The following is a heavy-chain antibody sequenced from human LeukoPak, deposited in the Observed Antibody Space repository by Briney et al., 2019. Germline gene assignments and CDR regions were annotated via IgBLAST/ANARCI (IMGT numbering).Heavy chain of an antibody. CDR1: GGSFSGYY. J-gene: IGHJ4*02. Sequence: SETLSLTCAVYGGSFSGYYWSWIRQPPGKGLEWIGEINHSGSTNYNPSLKSRVTISVDTSKNQFSLKLSSVTAADTAVYYCARARWLQRVFDYWGQGTLVTVSS. CDR2: INHSGST. CDR3: ARARWLQRVFDY. D-gene: IGHD5-24*01. V-gene: IGHV4-34*01.